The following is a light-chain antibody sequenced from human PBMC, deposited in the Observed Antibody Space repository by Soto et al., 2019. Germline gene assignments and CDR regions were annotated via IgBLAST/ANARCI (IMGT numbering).Light chain of an antibody. CDR2: DVS. Sequence: QSALTQPRSVSGSPGQSVTISCTGTNSDVGGYNYVSWYQQHPVKAPKLMIYDVSKRPSGVPDRFSGSKSGNTASLTISGLQAEDEADYYCCSYAGSYTLVFGGGTKLTVL. J-gene: IGLJ3*02. CDR3: CSYAGSYTLV. V-gene: IGLV2-11*01. CDR1: NSDVGGYNY.